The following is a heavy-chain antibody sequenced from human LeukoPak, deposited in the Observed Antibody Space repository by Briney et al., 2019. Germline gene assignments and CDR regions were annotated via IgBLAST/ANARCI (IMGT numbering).Heavy chain of an antibody. Sequence: SETLSLTCTVSGGSISSFYWTWIRQPPGKGLEWIGEINHSGSTNYNPSLKSRLTISVDTSKNQFSLKLTSVTAADTAVYYCARAQGAVAIDYWGQGTLVTVSS. D-gene: IGHD6-19*01. CDR3: ARAQGAVAIDY. CDR1: GGSISSFY. J-gene: IGHJ4*02. CDR2: INHSGST. V-gene: IGHV4-34*01.